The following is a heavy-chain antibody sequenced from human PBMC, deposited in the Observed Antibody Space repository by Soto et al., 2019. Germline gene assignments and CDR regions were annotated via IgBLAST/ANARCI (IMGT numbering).Heavy chain of an antibody. CDR2: ISGYNGKR. D-gene: IGHD2-21*01. Sequence: QGQLLQSGDEVKKPGASVRVSCRASGYDFTSYGISWVRQAPGQGLEWVSWISGYNGKRDTAQKFQGRVTMTLDTSTQTAHMELGDLTSADTAVYYCARGRIVASIHDAFEIWGQGTMVAVSS. V-gene: IGHV1-18*01. CDR3: ARGRIVASIHDAFEI. CDR1: GYDFTSYG. J-gene: IGHJ3*02.